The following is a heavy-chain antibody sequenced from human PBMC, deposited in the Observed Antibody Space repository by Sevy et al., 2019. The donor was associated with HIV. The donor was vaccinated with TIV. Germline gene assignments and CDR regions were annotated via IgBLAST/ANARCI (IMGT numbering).Heavy chain of an antibody. CDR1: GFTFGDYV. J-gene: IGHJ6*02. V-gene: IGHV3-49*03. CDR3: SRAYYFGSAGGYYGMDV. Sequence: GGSLRLSCRASGFTFGDYVMTWFRQAPGKGLEWVGFIRSQGYGGTTEYAASVGGRFTISRDDSKSIAYLQMSSLKIEDTGVYHCSRAYYFGSAGGYYGMDVWGRGTTVTVSS. D-gene: IGHD3-10*01. CDR2: IRSQGYGGTT.